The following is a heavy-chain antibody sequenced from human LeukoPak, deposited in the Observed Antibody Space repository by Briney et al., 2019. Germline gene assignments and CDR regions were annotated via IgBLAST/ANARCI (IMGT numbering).Heavy chain of an antibody. Sequence: SETLSLTCAVSGGSISSGGYSWSWIRQPPGKGLEWIGYIYHSGSTYYNPSLKSRVTISVDRSKNQFSLKLSSVTAEDTAVYYCARAPVGLKADAFDVWGQGTMVTVSS. CDR2: IYHSGST. D-gene: IGHD1-26*01. J-gene: IGHJ3*01. CDR3: ARAPVGLKADAFDV. CDR1: GGSISSGGYS. V-gene: IGHV4-30-2*01.